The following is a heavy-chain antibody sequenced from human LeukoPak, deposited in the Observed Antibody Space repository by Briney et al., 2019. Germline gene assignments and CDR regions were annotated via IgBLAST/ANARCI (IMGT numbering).Heavy chain of an antibody. Sequence: PGGSLRFSSSASGFTFSSYLMSWVRQAPGKGLEWVANIKQDGSEKYYVDSVKGRFTISRDNAKNSLYLQMNSLRAEDTAVYYCASGKRLFEYWGQGTLVTVSS. CDR3: ASGKRLFEY. CDR2: IKQDGSEK. D-gene: IGHD4-23*01. CDR1: GFTFSSYL. J-gene: IGHJ4*02. V-gene: IGHV3-7*01.